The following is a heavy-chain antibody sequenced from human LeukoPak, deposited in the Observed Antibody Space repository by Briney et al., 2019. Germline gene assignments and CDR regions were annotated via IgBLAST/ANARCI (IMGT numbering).Heavy chain of an antibody. CDR3: ATRGRNYDFWSGYPHDAFDI. Sequence: SVKVSCKASGGTFSSYAISWVRQAPGQGLEWMGRIIPVLGITIYAQKFQGRVTMTEDTSTDTAYMELSSLRSEDTAVYYCATRGRNYDFWSGYPHDAFDIWGQGTMVTVSS. D-gene: IGHD3-3*01. CDR1: GGTFSSYA. CDR2: IIPVLGIT. V-gene: IGHV1-69*04. J-gene: IGHJ3*02.